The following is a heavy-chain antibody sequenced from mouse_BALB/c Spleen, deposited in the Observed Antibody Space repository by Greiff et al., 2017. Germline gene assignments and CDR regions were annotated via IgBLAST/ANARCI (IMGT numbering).Heavy chain of an antibody. J-gene: IGHJ2*01. CDR2: IDTSDSYT. CDR3: ARPYYYGSSPYYFDY. CDR1: GFTFTDYG. D-gene: IGHD1-1*01. Sequence: QVQLQQPGAELVMPGPSVKMSCKASGFTFTDYGMHWVQQSPGQGLEWIGAIDTSDSYTSYNQKFKGKATLTVDESSSTAYMQLSSLTSEDSAVYYCARPYYYGSSPYYFDYWGQGTTLTVSS. V-gene: IGHV1-69*01.